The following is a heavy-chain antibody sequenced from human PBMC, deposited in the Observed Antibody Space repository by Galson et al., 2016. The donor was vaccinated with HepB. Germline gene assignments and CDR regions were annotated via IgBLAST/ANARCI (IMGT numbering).Heavy chain of an antibody. CDR1: GFTFSSFH. D-gene: IGHD5-18*01. CDR2: ISSSSTYI. J-gene: IGHJ4*02. CDR3: AEDMAGYSYGFGFDY. Sequence: SLRLSCAASGFTFSSFHMNWVRQAPGRGLQWVSSISSSSTYIEYADSVKGRFTISRDNAKSSLYLQMNSLRAEDTAVYFCAEDMAGYSYGFGFDYWGQGSLVTVSS. V-gene: IGHV3-21*06.